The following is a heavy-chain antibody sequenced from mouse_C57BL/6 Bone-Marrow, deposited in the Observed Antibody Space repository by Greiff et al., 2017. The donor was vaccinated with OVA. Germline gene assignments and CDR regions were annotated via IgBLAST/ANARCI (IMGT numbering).Heavy chain of an antibody. CDR2: IHPNSGST. CDR1: GYTFTSYW. J-gene: IGHJ3*01. D-gene: IGHD2-4*01. Sequence: QVQLQQPGAELVKPGASVKLSCKASGYTFTSYWMHWVKQRPGQGLEWIGMIHPNSGSTNYNEKFKSKATLTVDKSSSTAYMQLSSLTSEDSAVYYCARFYDCDLGFAYWGQGTLVTVSA. CDR3: ARFYDCDLGFAY. V-gene: IGHV1-64*01.